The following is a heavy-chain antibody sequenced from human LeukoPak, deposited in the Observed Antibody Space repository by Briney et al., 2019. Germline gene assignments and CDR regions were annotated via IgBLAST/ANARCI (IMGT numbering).Heavy chain of an antibody. J-gene: IGHJ4*02. CDR3: TTDASSGYSPFDY. CDR2: IKSKTDGGTT. CDR1: GFTFINTW. D-gene: IGHD3-22*01. V-gene: IGHV3-15*01. Sequence: GGSLRLSCAASGFTFINTWMSWVRQAPGKGLEWVGHIKSKTDGGTTDYAAPVKGRFTISRDDSKNTLYLQMNSLKTEDTAVYYCTTDASSGYSPFDYWGQGTLVTVSS.